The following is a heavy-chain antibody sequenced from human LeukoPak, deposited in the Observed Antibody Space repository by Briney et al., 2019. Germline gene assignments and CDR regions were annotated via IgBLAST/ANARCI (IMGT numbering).Heavy chain of an antibody. Sequence: PGGSLRLSCAASGFTFSNYAMSWVRQAPGKGLEWVSGISGSGGNTYHADSVKGRFTISRDNSKNTLYVQMNSLRAEDTAVYYCATEKVDSPDYWGQGTLVTVSS. J-gene: IGHJ4*02. D-gene: IGHD5-12*01. CDR1: GFTFSNYA. CDR3: ATEKVDSPDY. CDR2: ISGSGGNT. V-gene: IGHV3-23*01.